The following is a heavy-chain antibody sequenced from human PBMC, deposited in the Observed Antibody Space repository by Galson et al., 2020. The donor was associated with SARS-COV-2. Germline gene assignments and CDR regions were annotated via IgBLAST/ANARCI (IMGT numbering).Heavy chain of an antibody. CDR1: GFTFSSYA. CDR3: AKRSSGRRGEYYGMDV. Sequence: GESLKISCTASGFTFSSYAMSWVRQAPGKGLEWVSAISGSGGGTYYADSVKGRFTISRDNSKNTLYLQMNSLRAEDTAVYYCAKRSSGRRGEYYGMDVWGQGTTVTVSS. V-gene: IGHV3-23*01. CDR2: ISGSGGGT. J-gene: IGHJ6*02. D-gene: IGHD3-16*01.